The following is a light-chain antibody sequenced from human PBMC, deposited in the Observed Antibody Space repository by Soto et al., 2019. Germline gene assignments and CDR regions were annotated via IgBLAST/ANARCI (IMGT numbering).Light chain of an antibody. V-gene: IGKV3-11*01. CDR2: DTS. J-gene: IGKJ3*01. Sequence: EIVLTQSPATLSLSPGERATLSCRASQSVSSYLAWYQQKPGQAPRLLIYDTSKRTTAIPARFSGSGSGTDFTLTLSILEPEDFAVYYCQQHTNWPRSFTFGPGTKVDIK. CDR3: QQHTNWPRSFT. CDR1: QSVSSY.